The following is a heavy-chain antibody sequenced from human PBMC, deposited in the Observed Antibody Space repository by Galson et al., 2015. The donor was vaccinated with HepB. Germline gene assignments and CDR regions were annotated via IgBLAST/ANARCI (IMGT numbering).Heavy chain of an antibody. D-gene: IGHD2-21*02. J-gene: IGHJ5*02. Sequence: SVKVSCKASGGNFNSFSIDWVRQAPGQGLEWMGGIIPYLPTPNYAQKFQGRLRISADRSTGTVSMELKGLTYEDSAVYYCARIYADIGEVTRLGWFDPWGQGTLVTVSS. CDR3: ARIYADIGEVTRLGWFDP. V-gene: IGHV1-69*10. CDR2: IIPYLPTP. CDR1: GGNFNSFS.